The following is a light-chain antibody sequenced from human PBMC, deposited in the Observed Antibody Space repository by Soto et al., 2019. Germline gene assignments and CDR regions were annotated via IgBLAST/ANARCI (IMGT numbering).Light chain of an antibody. J-gene: IGKJ5*01. Sequence: EIVITHSPATLSVSPGARATLSCRASQSVSSDLAWYHQKPGQAPRLLIYGASNRAAGIPARFSGSGSGTDFTLTINSLEPEDFAVYYCQQRSNWPPITFGQGTRLDI. CDR1: QSVSSD. CDR3: QQRSNWPPIT. CDR2: GAS. V-gene: IGKV3-11*01.